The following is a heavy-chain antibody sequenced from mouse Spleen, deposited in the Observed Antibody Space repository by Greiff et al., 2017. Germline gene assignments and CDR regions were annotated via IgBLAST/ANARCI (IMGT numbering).Heavy chain of an antibody. D-gene: IGHD4-1*01. CDR1: GFSLTSYG. CDR3: ARLTGTADY. J-gene: IGHJ2*01. CDR2: IWSGGST. V-gene: IGHV2-2*01. Sequence: QVQLKESGPGLVQPSQSLSITCTVSGFSLTSYGVHWVRQSPGKGLEWLGVIWSGGSTDYNAAFISRLSISKDNSKSQVFFKMNSLQADDTAIYYCARLTGTADYWGQGTTLTVSS.